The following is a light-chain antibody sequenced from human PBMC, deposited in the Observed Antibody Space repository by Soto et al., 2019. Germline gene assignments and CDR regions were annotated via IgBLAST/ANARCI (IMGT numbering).Light chain of an antibody. CDR1: QSVSSSY. CDR2: GAS. V-gene: IGKV3-20*01. Sequence: IMMIHYPPTRSVYANGRAPLSAMASQSVSSSYLAWYQQKPGQAPRLLIYGASSRATGIPDRFSGSGSGTDFTLIMCRQEPEDFAVNYWQQYGSSPTVGQGTRLEIK. J-gene: IGKJ5*01. CDR3: QQYGSSPT.